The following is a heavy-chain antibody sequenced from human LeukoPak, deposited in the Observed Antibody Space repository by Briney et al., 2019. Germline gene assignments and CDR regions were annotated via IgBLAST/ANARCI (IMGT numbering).Heavy chain of an antibody. V-gene: IGHV3-48*03. CDR2: ISSSGSTI. J-gene: IGHJ4*02. Sequence: GGSLRLSCAASGFTFSSYEMNWVRQAPGKGLEWVSYISSSGSTIYYADSVKGRFTISRDNAKNSLYLQMNSLRAEDTAVYYCARDRYYGSGSYKYWGQGTLVTVSS. CDR1: GFTFSSYE. D-gene: IGHD3-10*01. CDR3: ARDRYYGSGSYKY.